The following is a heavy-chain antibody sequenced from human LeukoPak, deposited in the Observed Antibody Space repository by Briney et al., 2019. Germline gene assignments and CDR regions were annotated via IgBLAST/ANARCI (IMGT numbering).Heavy chain of an antibody. Sequence: GGSLRLSCAASGFSVSSKYMSWVRQPAGKGLEWVSVIYSGGTTFYADSVKGRFTISRDNSKNTLYLQMNRLRPDDTAVYYCTKLKGWYGDGYFDYWGPGILVTVSS. CDR3: TKLKGWYGDGYFDY. J-gene: IGHJ4*02. CDR2: IYSGGTT. D-gene: IGHD6-19*01. CDR1: GFSVSSKY. V-gene: IGHV3-53*01.